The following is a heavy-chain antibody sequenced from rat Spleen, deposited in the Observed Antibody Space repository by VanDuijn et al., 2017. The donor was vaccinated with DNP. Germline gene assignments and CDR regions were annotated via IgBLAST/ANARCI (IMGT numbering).Heavy chain of an antibody. J-gene: IGHJ3*01. CDR1: GLTFSDYN. Sequence: EVQLVESGGGLVQPGRSMKLSCAASGLTFSDYNMAWVRQAPKKGLEWVATISYDGSTTDYRDSVKGRFTISRDNAKNTQYLQMDSLRSEDTATYYCVRHEDSSSHIYGFAYWGQGTLVTVSS. CDR2: ISYDGSTT. CDR3: VRHEDSSSHIYGFAY. V-gene: IGHV5-7*01. D-gene: IGHD1-2*01.